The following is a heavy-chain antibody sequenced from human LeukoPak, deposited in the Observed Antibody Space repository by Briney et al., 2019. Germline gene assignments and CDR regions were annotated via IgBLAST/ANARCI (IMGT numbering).Heavy chain of an antibody. CDR3: ARVTLGPRKFDY. CDR2: INHSGST. CDR1: GGSFSGYY. V-gene: IGHV4-34*01. Sequence: SETLSLTCAVYGGSFSGYYWSWIRQPPGKGLEWIGEINHSGSTNYNPSLKSRVTISVDTSKNQFSLKLSSVTAADTAVYYCARVTLGPRKFDYWGKLTRVTV. D-gene: IGHD1-14*01. J-gene: IGHJ4*02.